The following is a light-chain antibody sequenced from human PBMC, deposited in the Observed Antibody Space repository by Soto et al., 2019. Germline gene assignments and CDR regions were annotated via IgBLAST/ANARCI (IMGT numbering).Light chain of an antibody. CDR1: QSLTRN. J-gene: IGKJ1*01. V-gene: IGKV3D-15*02. Sequence: ETVVTKSPATLSVSPGEIVTLSCSASQSLTRNLALYQHKPGQSPRLLIYGGSARANGIPARFSGSGSGTDFTLTISRLEPEDFAVYYCQQYDSSPWTFGQGTKVDIK. CDR2: GGS. CDR3: QQYDSSPWT.